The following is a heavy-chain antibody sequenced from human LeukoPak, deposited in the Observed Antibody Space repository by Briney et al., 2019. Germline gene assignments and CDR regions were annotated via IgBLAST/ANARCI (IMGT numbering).Heavy chain of an antibody. D-gene: IGHD3-22*01. CDR3: ARGRVPDYYDSSVRFEY. V-gene: IGHV4-34*01. J-gene: IGHJ4*02. Sequence: SETLSLTCAVYGGSFSGYYWSWIRQPPGKGLEWIGEINHSGSTNYNPSLKSRVTISVDTSKNQFSLKLSSVTAADTAVYYCARGRVPDYYDSSVRFEYWGQGNPGHRLL. CDR1: GGSFSGYY. CDR2: INHSGST.